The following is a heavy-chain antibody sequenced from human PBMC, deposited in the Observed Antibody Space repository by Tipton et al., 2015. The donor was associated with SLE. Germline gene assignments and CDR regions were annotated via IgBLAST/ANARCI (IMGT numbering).Heavy chain of an antibody. J-gene: IGHJ5*02. CDR3: ARRRFGEFPYNWFDP. V-gene: IGHV3-23*01. CDR1: GFTFSNYA. Sequence: GSLRLSCAASGFTFSNYAMSWVRQAPGKGLEWVSAITGSGGGTYYADSVKGRFTISRDNSKNTLYLQMNSLRAEDTAVYYCARRRFGEFPYNWFDPWGQGTLVTVSS. D-gene: IGHD3-10*01. CDR2: ITGSGGGT.